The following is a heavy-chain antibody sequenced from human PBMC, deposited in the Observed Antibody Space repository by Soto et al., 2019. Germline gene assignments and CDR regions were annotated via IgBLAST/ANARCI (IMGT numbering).Heavy chain of an antibody. D-gene: IGHD3-10*01. CDR1: GGSISSGGYY. CDR3: ARFYYGSGSYYKEGSNWFDP. CDR2: IYYSGST. V-gene: IGHV4-31*03. Sequence: PSETLSLTCTVSGGSISSGGYYWSWIRQHPGKGLEWIGYIYYSGSTYYNPSLKSRVTISVDTSKNQFSLKLSSVTAADTAVYYCARFYYGSGSYYKEGSNWFDPWGQGTLVTV. J-gene: IGHJ5*02.